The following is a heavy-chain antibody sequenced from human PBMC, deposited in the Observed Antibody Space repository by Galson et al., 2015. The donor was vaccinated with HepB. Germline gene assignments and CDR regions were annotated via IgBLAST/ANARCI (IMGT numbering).Heavy chain of an antibody. J-gene: IGHJ4*02. V-gene: IGHV3-48*03. CDR2: SSSGSTI. CDR3: ARAYWERITMVRGVGAFDY. D-gene: IGHD3-10*01. Sequence: SSSGSTIYYADSVKGRFTISRDNAKNSLYLQMNSLRAEDTAVYYCARAYWERITMVRGVGAFDYWGQGTLVTVSS.